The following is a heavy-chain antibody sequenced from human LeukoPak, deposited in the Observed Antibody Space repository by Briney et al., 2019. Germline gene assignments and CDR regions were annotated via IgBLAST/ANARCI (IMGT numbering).Heavy chain of an antibody. CDR3: ARGAYDYVWGSYRLNRFDP. Sequence: ASVKVSCKASGYTFTSYAMHWVRQAPGQRLEWMGWINAGNGNTKYSQKFQGRVTITRDTTASTAYMELSSLRSEDTAVYYCARGAYDYVWGSYRLNRFDPWGQGTLVTVSS. CDR1: GYTFTSYA. D-gene: IGHD3-16*02. CDR2: INAGNGNT. V-gene: IGHV1-3*01. J-gene: IGHJ5*02.